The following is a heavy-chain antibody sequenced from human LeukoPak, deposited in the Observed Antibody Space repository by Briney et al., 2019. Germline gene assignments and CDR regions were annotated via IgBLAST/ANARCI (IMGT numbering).Heavy chain of an antibody. J-gene: IGHJ6*02. CDR2: IYYSGST. V-gene: IGHV4-59*12. D-gene: IGHD4-17*01. CDR1: GGSISNYY. CDR3: ARDPFAHYGDQTPYYYYYYGMDV. Sequence: SETLSLTCTVSGGSISNYYWNWIRQPPGKGLEWIGYIYYSGSTYYNPSLKSRVTISVDTSKNQFSLKLSSVTAADTAVYYCARDPFAHYGDQTPYYYYYYGMDVWGQGTTVTVSS.